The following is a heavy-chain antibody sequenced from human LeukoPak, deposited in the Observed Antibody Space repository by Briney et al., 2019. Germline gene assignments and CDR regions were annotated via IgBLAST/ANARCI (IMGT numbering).Heavy chain of an antibody. CDR3: AKNRESSVFTFDY. CDR1: GFTFSSYS. J-gene: IGHJ4*02. CDR2: ISSSSSTI. Sequence: GGSLRLSCAASGFTFSSYSMNWVRQAPGKGLEWVSYISSSSSTIYYADSVKGRFTISRDNAKNTLYLQMNSLRAEDTAVYYCAKNRESSVFTFDYWGQGTLVTVSS. D-gene: IGHD1-14*01. V-gene: IGHV3-48*01.